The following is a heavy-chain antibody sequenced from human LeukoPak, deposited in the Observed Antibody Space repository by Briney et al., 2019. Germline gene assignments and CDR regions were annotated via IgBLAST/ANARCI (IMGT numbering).Heavy chain of an antibody. CDR3: ARDLWLTGYSPSYGMVV. D-gene: IGHD3-9*01. CDR2: ISYDGSNN. V-gene: IGHV3-30*04. CDR1: GFTFSSYA. Sequence: GRSLRFSCAASGFTFSSYAMHWVRQAPGKGLEWVAVISYDGSNNYYADSVKGRLTISRDKSKNTLYLQMNSLRAEDTAVYYCARDLWLTGYSPSYGMVVWGQGTTVTVSS. J-gene: IGHJ6*02.